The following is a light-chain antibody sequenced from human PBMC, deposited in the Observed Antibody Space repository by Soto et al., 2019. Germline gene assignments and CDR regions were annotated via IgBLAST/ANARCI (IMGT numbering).Light chain of an antibody. CDR1: TGPVTSSNY. V-gene: IGLV7-46*01. CDR3: LVSYSGEEI. Sequence: QAVVTQEPSLTVSPGGTVTLTCGSSTGPVTSSNYPYWFQQKPGQAPRTLIYDTSNKHSWTPARFSGSLLGGKADLTLSGAQPEDEGDYYCLVSYSGEEIFGVWTKLTVL. CDR2: DTS. J-gene: IGLJ2*01.